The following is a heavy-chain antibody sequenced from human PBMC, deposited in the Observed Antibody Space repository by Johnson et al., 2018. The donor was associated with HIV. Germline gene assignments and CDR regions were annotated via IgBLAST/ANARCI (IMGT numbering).Heavy chain of an antibody. J-gene: IGHJ3*02. CDR3: AKDMRLGELYPDASDI. Sequence: VRLVESGGGVVRPGGSLRLSSVSSGFTFDDYGMSWVRQAPGKGLEWVSGINCNGGSTGYADSVKGRFTISRDNSKNTLYLQMNSLRAEDTAVYHCAKDMRLGELYPDASDIWGQGTLVTVSS. CDR1: GFTFDDYG. V-gene: IGHV3-20*01. D-gene: IGHD3-16*01. CDR2: INCNGGST.